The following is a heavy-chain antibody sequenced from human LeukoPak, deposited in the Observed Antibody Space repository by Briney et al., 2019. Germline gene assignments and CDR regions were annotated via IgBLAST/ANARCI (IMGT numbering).Heavy chain of an antibody. CDR2: ISADGGST. Sequence: GGSLRLSCVASGLNFDDSAMHCVRQAPGKGLEWVSLISADGGSTFSADSVKGRFSISRDNSKNSLYLQMNSLRSEDTAMYYCAKESGEFDYWGQGTLVAVSS. J-gene: IGHJ4*02. CDR3: AKESGEFDY. CDR1: GLNFDDSA. V-gene: IGHV3-43*02.